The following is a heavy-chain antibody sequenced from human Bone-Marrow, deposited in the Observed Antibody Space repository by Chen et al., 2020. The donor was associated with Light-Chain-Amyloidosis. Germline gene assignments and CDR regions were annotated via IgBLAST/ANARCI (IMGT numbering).Heavy chain of an antibody. Sequence: QVQLQESGPGRVKPSETLFLTCDVSGTSFSGANWWTWVRQRPGKGLEWIGEINNGGSTNDKTWNESRVTIGADKRKNPIPLQVTSLTTADTAVYDCARGRFTLPQGINRSYYYMDIWGKGTTVTVSS. CDR3: ARGRFTLPQGINRSYYYMDI. V-gene: IGHV4-4*02. CDR1: GTSFSGANW. CDR2: INNGGST. D-gene: IGHD3-16*01. J-gene: IGHJ6*03.